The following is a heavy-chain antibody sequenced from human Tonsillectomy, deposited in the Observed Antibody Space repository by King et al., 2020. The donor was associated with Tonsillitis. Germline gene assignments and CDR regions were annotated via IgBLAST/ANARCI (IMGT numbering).Heavy chain of an antibody. CDR3: ATDDETGYFDI. V-gene: IGHV3-7*03. CDR2: IKQDGSKI. Sequence: VQLVESGGGLVQPGGSLRLSCAASGFTFSSYWMSWVRQAPGKGLEWVANIKQDGSKIYYVDSVKGRFTISRDNVKNSLYLQMNSLRAEDTAVYYCATDDETGYFDIWGQGTMVTVSS. CDR1: GFTFSSYW. D-gene: IGHD3-9*01. J-gene: IGHJ3*02.